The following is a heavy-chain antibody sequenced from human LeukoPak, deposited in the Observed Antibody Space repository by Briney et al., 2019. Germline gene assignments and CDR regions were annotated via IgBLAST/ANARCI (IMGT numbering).Heavy chain of an antibody. CDR3: ATPTKYYYDSSGYYPLGY. J-gene: IGHJ4*02. Sequence: GGSLRLSCAASGFTFSSYAMSWVRQAPGKGLEWVSAISGSGGSTYYADSVKGRFTISRDNSKNTLYLQVNSLRAEDTAVYYCATPTKYYYDSSGYYPLGYWGQGTLVTVSS. CDR2: ISGSGGST. CDR1: GFTFSSYA. V-gene: IGHV3-23*01. D-gene: IGHD3-22*01.